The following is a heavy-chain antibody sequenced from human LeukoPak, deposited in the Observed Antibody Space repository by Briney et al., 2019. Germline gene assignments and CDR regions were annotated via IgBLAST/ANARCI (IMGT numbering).Heavy chain of an antibody. Sequence: SETLSLTCSVSDDSITMYYWTWIRQPPGKGLEWIGYIYYSGSTNYNPSLKSRVTISVDTSKNQFSLKLSSVTAADTAVYYCARVTGIAVADAFDIWGQGTMVTVSS. CDR2: IYYSGST. V-gene: IGHV4-59*01. D-gene: IGHD6-19*01. CDR1: DDSITMYY. J-gene: IGHJ3*02. CDR3: ARVTGIAVADAFDI.